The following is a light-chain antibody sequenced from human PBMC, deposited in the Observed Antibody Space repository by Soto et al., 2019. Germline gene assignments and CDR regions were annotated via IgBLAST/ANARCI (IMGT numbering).Light chain of an antibody. J-gene: IGLJ1*01. CDR2: ETS. CDR3: FSFTSTNTHV. CDR1: DSDIGEYNF. V-gene: IGLV2-14*01. Sequence: QSALTQPASVSGSPGQSITISCTGSDSDIGEYNFVSWYQHHPGKVPKVIIYETSKRPSGVSDRFSGSKSGNTASLTISGLQAEDEADYYCFSFTSTNTHVFGSGTKVTVL.